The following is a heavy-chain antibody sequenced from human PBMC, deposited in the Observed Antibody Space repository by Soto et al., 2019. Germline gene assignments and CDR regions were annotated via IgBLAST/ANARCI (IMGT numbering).Heavy chain of an antibody. CDR1: GGSISSGGYY. V-gene: IGHV4-31*03. CDR2: IYYSGST. D-gene: IGHD6-25*01. CDR3: ARCGYFTDAFDI. J-gene: IGHJ3*02. Sequence: PSETLSLTCTVSGGSISSGGYYWSWIRQHPGKGLEWIGYIYYSGSTYYNPSLKSRVTISVDTSKNQFSLELSSVTAADTAVYYCARCGYFTDAFDIWGQGTMVTVSS.